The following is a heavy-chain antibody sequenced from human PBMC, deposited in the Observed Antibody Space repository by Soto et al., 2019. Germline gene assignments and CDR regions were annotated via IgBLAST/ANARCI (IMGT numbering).Heavy chain of an antibody. Sequence: EVQLVESGGGLIQPGGSLRLSYAASGFTVSSNYMSWVRQAPGKGLEWVSVIYSGGSTYYADSVKGRFTISRDNSKNTLYLQMNSLRAEDTAVYYCARGKKHTIFGVVIPSYFDYWGQGTLVTVSS. V-gene: IGHV3-53*01. D-gene: IGHD3-3*01. CDR1: GFTVSSNY. CDR2: IYSGGST. J-gene: IGHJ4*02. CDR3: ARGKKHTIFGVVIPSYFDY.